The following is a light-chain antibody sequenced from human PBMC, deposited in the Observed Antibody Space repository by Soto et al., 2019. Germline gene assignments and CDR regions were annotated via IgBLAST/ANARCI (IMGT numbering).Light chain of an antibody. Sequence: QSALTQPASVSGSPGQSITISCTGTSSDVGSYNFVSWYQHHPGKAPKLMIYEINKRPSGVSNRFSGSKSGNTASLTISGLEDEDEANYYCCSYAGSSTLVLGGGTKLTVL. J-gene: IGLJ3*02. CDR3: CSYAGSSTLV. V-gene: IGLV2-23*02. CDR2: EIN. CDR1: SSDVGSYNF.